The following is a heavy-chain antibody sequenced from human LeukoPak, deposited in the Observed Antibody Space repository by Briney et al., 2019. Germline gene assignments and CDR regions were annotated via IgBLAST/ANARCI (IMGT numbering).Heavy chain of an antibody. V-gene: IGHV4-59*12. CDR2: ILYSGST. D-gene: IGHD1-1*01. CDR1: GGSISSYY. Sequence: PSETLSLTCTVSGGSISSYYWSWIRQPPGKGLEWIGYILYSGSTNYNPSLKSRVIISVDTSKNQFSLKLSSVTAADTAVYYCAREGTAGTNLNWFDPWGQGTLVTVSS. CDR3: AREGTAGTNLNWFDP. J-gene: IGHJ5*02.